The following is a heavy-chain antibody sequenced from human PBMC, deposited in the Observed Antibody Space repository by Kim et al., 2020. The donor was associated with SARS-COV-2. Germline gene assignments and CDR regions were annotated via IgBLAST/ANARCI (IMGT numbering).Heavy chain of an antibody. V-gene: IGHV3-23*01. CDR3: AKDLSQHYYDSSGYGMDV. D-gene: IGHD3-22*01. Sequence: GGSLRLSCAASGFTFSSYAMSWVRQAPGKGLEWVSAISGSGGSTYYADSVKGRFTISRDNSKNTLYLQMNSLRAEDTAVYYCAKDLSQHYYDSSGYGMDVWGQGTTVTVSS. J-gene: IGHJ6*02. CDR1: GFTFSSYA. CDR2: ISGSGGST.